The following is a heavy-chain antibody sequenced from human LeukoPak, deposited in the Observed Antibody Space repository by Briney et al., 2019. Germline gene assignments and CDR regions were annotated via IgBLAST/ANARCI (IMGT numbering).Heavy chain of an antibody. CDR1: GFALSSHW. V-gene: IGHV3-7*03. CDR3: ARNNGMDV. Sequence: QAGGSLRLSCAASGFALSSHWMTWARQVPGRGPEWVANVNRDGSETYYLDSVKGRFTISKDNAKSSLYLQMNSLRAEDTALYHCARNNGMDVWGQGTTVIVSS. CDR2: VNRDGSET. J-gene: IGHJ6*02.